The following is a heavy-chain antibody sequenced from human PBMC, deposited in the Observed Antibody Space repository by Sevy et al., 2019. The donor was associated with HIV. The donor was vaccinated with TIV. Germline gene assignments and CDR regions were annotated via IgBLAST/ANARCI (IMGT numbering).Heavy chain of an antibody. D-gene: IGHD4-17*01. V-gene: IGHV1-69*13. CDR1: GGTFSSYA. J-gene: IGHJ6*02. Sequence: ASVKVSCKASGGTFSSYAISWVRQAPGQGLEWMGGIIPIFGTANYAQKFQGRVTITADESTSTAYMELSSLRSEDTAVYYCARVYGDFTNYYYYGMDVWGQGTTVTVS. CDR3: ARVYGDFTNYYYYGMDV. CDR2: IIPIFGTA.